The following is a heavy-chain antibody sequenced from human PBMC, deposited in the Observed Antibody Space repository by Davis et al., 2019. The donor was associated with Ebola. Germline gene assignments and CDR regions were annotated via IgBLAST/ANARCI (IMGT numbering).Heavy chain of an antibody. CDR1: GFTFSSYS. CDR2: ISSSSSYI. CDR3: AKDLTSYYGSGDFFDY. D-gene: IGHD3-10*01. Sequence: GASLKISCAASGFTFSSYSMNWVRQAPGKGLEWVSSISSSSSYIYYADSVKGRFTISRDNAKNSLYLQMNSLRAEDTAIYYCAKDLTSYYGSGDFFDYWGQGILVTVSS. J-gene: IGHJ4*02. V-gene: IGHV3-21*04.